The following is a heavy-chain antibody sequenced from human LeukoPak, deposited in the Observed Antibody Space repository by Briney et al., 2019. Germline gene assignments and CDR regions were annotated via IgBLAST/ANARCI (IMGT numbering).Heavy chain of an antibody. CDR3: ARDHGGYDSSAYYLEY. Sequence: GGSLRLSCAASGFTFNNYGMHWVRQAPGKGLEWVAVIWYDGSTKYYGDSVKGRFTISRDNSKNTLYLEMNSLRAEDTAVYYCARDHGGYDSSAYYLEYWGQGTLVTVSS. V-gene: IGHV3-33*08. D-gene: IGHD3-22*01. CDR1: GFTFNNYG. J-gene: IGHJ4*02. CDR2: IWYDGSTK.